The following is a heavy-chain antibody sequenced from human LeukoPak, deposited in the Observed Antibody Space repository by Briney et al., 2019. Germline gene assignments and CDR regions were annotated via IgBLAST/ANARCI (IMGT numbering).Heavy chain of an antibody. D-gene: IGHD6-13*01. J-gene: IGHJ4*02. CDR1: GFIFDDYA. CDR3: ARQSSGIAATDKIDF. CDR2: FTSMSRTI. Sequence: GGSLRLSCAVSGFIFDDYAMHWVRQAPGKGLEWVSSFTSMSRTIYYADSVKGRFTISRDDAKKSLYLQMNSLRVEDTAIYYCARQSSGIAATDKIDFWGQGTLVTVSS. V-gene: IGHV3-21*01.